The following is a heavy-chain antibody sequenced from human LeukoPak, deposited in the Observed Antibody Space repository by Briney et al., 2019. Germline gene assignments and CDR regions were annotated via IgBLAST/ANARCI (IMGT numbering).Heavy chain of an antibody. CDR2: ISSSSSTI. J-gene: IGHJ4*02. CDR3: AKDRLPVGRIVATPDDY. CDR1: GFTFSSSA. Sequence: GGSLRLSCAASGFTFSSSAMNWVRQAPGKGLEWVSYISSSSSTIYYGDSVKGRFTISRDNAKKSLYLQMNSLRAEDTAVYYCAKDRLPVGRIVATPDDYWGQGTLVTVSS. V-gene: IGHV3-48*01. D-gene: IGHD5-12*01.